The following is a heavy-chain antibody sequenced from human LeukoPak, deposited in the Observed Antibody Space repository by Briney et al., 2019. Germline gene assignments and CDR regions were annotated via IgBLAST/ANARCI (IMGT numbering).Heavy chain of an antibody. CDR2: IYYSGST. V-gene: IGHV4-39*01. CDR1: GGSISSSSYY. Sequence: LETLSLTCTVSGGSISSSSYYWGWIRQPPGKGLEWIGSIYYSGSTYYNPSLKSRVTISVDTSKNQFSLKLSSVTAADTAVYYCARLTRRGDYFDYWGQGTLVTVSS. J-gene: IGHJ4*02. D-gene: IGHD3-10*01. CDR3: ARLTRRGDYFDY.